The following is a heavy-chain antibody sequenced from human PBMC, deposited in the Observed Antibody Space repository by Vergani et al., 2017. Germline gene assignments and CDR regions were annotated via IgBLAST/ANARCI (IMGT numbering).Heavy chain of an antibody. CDR1: GGSISSGSYY. J-gene: IGHJ4*02. Sequence: QVQLQESGPGLVKPSQTLSLTCTVSGGSISSGSYYWSWIRQPAGKGLEWIGRIYTSGSTNYNPSLKSRVTISVDTSKNQFSLKLSSVTAADTAVYYCARKYCSSTSCYLDYWGQGTLVTVSS. CDR3: ARKYCSSTSCYLDY. D-gene: IGHD2-2*01. CDR2: IYTSGST. V-gene: IGHV4-61*02.